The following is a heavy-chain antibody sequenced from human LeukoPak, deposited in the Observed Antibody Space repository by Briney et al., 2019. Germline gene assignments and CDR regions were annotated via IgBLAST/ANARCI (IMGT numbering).Heavy chain of an antibody. CDR2: TYYSSRWSN. J-gene: IGHJ2*01. Sequence: QTLSLTCAISGDSVSSGSAAWNWIRQSPSRGLEWMGRTYYSSRWSNDYAGSVKSRIIINPDTSKNQFSLQLNSVTPEETAVYYCARAREGGWYFDLWGRGTLVTVSS. V-gene: IGHV6-1*01. D-gene: IGHD1-26*01. CDR3: ARAREGGWYFDL. CDR1: GDSVSSGSAA.